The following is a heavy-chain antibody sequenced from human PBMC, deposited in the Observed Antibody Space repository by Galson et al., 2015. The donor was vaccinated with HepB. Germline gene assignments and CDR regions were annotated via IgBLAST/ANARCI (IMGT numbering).Heavy chain of an antibody. Sequence: ASGFTFTSSAMQWVRQARGQRLEWIGWIVVGSGNTNYAQRFQERVTITRDMSTSTAYMELSSLRSEDTAVYYCAARYYYGSGSSSDYWGQGTLVTVSS. D-gene: IGHD3-10*01. V-gene: IGHV1-58*02. CDR2: IVVGSGNT. CDR3: AARYYYGSGSSSDY. CDR1: GFTFTSSA. J-gene: IGHJ4*02.